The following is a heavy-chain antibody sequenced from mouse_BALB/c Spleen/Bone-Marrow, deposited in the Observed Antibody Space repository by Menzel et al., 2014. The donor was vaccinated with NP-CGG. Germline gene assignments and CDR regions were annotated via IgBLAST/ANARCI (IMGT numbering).Heavy chain of an antibody. CDR3: ARNAYYAMGY. CDR1: GFDFSRYW. J-gene: IGHJ4*01. Sequence: EVKLLESGGGLVQPGGSLKLSCAASGFDFSRYWMSWVRQAPGKGLEWIGEINPDSSTINYTPSLKDKFIISRDNAKNTLYLQMSKVRSEDTALYYCARNAYYAMGYWGQGTSVIVSS. CDR2: INPDSSTI. V-gene: IGHV4-1*02.